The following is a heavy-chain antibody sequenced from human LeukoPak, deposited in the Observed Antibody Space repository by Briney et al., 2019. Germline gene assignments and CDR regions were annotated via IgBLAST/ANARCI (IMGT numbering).Heavy chain of an antibody. Sequence: AASVKVSCKASGYTFTGYYMHWVRQAPGQGLERMGGINPNSGGTNHAQKFQGRVTMTRDTPISTAYMELSRLRSDDTAVYYCARDRPLDADDYYGFYFFDYWGQGTLVTVSS. CDR1: GYTFTGYY. J-gene: IGHJ4*02. V-gene: IGHV1-2*02. D-gene: IGHD3-10*01. CDR3: ARDRPLDADDYYGFYFFDY. CDR2: INPNSGGT.